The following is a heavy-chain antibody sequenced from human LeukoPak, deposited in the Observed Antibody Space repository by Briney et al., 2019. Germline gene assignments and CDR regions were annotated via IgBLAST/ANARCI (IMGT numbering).Heavy chain of an antibody. J-gene: IGHJ5*02. CDR2: INPNSGGT. D-gene: IGHD2-2*01. V-gene: IGHV1-2*02. CDR1: GYTFTGYY. CDR3: ARDRPVIPAAWGNWFDP. Sequence: GASVKVSCKASGYTFTGYYMHWVRQAPGQGLEWMGWINPNSGGTNYAQKFQGRVTLTRDTSISTAYMELSRLRSDDTAVYYCARDRPVIPAAWGNWFDPWGQGTLVTVSS.